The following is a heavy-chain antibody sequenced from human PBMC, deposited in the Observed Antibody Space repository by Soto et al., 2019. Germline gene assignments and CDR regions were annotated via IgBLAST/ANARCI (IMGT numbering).Heavy chain of an antibody. CDR3: ARVVPGAEAWFGP. V-gene: IGHV1-18*01. CDR2: ISLYSDGT. Sequence: AASVKVSCKTSGYTFPNYGITWVRQAPGQPLEWLGWISLYSDGTNYAQKFQGRVSMTTDTSTTTAYMELRSLRSDDTAVYYCARVVPGAEAWFGPWGQGTLVTVSS. D-gene: IGHD2-2*01. J-gene: IGHJ5*02. CDR1: GYTFPNYG.